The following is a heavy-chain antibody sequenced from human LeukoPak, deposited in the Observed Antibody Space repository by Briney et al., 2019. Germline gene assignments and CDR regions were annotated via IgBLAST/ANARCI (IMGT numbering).Heavy chain of an antibody. CDR1: RFTFSTYW. Sequence: GGSLRLSCAASRFTFSTYWMHWVRQAPGKGLVWVSRINSDGSSTYYADSVKGRFTISRDNSKNTLYLQMNSLRAEDTAVYCCAREAKYYDILTGYYTGPLIWGQGTMVTVSS. D-gene: IGHD3-9*01. V-gene: IGHV3-74*01. CDR2: INSDGSST. J-gene: IGHJ3*02. CDR3: AREAKYYDILTGYYTGPLI.